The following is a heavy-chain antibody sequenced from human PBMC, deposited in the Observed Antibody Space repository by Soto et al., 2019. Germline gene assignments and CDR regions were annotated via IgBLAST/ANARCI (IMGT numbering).Heavy chain of an antibody. CDR1: GLTFDAYA. CDR3: AKMASGYINSLDS. D-gene: IGHD4-4*01. J-gene: IGHJ4*02. Sequence: PGGSLRLSCSASGLTFDAYAMSWVRQAPGKGLEWVSSIGSSGGNTYYAAAVRGRFTISRDNARNTVDLQINTLRAEDTAVYFCAKMASGYINSLDSWGQGTLVTVSS. CDR2: IGSSGGNT. V-gene: IGHV3-23*01.